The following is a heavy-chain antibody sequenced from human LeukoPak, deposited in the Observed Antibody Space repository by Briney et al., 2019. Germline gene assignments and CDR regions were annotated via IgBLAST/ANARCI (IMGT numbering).Heavy chain of an antibody. Sequence: GGSLRLSCAASGFTFSNFGMHWVRQAPGKGLEWVAVLSYDGNNKYYADSVKGRFTISRGNSKNTLYLQMNSLSAEDTAVYYCAKVPYSSGWESPAADYWGQGTLVTVSS. CDR2: LSYDGNNK. V-gene: IGHV3-30*18. CDR3: AKVPYSSGWESPAADY. D-gene: IGHD6-19*01. CDR1: GFTFSNFG. J-gene: IGHJ4*02.